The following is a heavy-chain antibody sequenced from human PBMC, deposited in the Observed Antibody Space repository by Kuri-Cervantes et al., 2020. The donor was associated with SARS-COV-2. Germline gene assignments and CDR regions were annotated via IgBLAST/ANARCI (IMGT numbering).Heavy chain of an antibody. D-gene: IGHD1-1*01. CDR1: GFTFSNYW. CDR2: ISSNGGST. CDR3: ARDHGTIQGRDY. V-gene: IGHV3-64D*06. J-gene: IGHJ4*02. Sequence: GESLKISCAASGFTFSNYWMHWVRQAPGKGLEYVSAISSNGGSTYYADSVKGRFTISRDNSKNTLYLQMSSLRAEDTAVYYCARDHGTIQGRDYWGQGTLVTVSS.